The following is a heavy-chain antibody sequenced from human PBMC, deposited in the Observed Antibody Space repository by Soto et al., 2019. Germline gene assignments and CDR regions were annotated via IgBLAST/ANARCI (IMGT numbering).Heavy chain of an antibody. D-gene: IGHD6-19*01. CDR3: AKDSTYSSGWYYFDY. CDR2: ISGSGGST. V-gene: IGHV3-23*01. Sequence: PGGSLRLSCAASGFTFSSYAMGWVRQAPGKGLEWVSAISGSGGSTYYADSVKGRFTISRDNSKNTLYLQMNSLRAEDTAVYYCAKDSTYSSGWYYFDYWGQGTLVTVSS. CDR1: GFTFSSYA. J-gene: IGHJ4*02.